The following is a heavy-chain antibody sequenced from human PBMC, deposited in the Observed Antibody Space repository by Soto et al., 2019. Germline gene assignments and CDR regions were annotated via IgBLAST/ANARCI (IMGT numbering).Heavy chain of an antibody. CDR3: ADYYYDSSVVITQPVFQH. J-gene: IGHJ1*01. V-gene: IGHV3-21*01. D-gene: IGHD3-22*01. CDR2: ISSSGSYI. Sequence: GGSLRLSCAASGFTFSSYSMNWVRQAPGKGLEWVSSISSSGSYIYYADSVKGRFTISRDNAKNSLYLQMNSLRAEDAALYYCADYYYDSSVVITQPVFQHWGQGTLVTVSS. CDR1: GFTFSSYS.